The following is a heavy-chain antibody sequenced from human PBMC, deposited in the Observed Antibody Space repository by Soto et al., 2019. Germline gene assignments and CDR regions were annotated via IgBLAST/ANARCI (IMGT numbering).Heavy chain of an antibody. V-gene: IGHV1-18*01. Sequence: GASVKVSCKASGYTFTDYGITWVRQAPGQGLEWMGWISAYTGNTNYAQKDQGRVTMSTDTSTSTAYLELRSLRSDDTAVYYCARGPESRSTAYFDYWGQGTLVTVSS. CDR1: GYTFTDYG. CDR2: ISAYTGNT. CDR3: ARGPESRSTAYFDY. D-gene: IGHD1-26*01. J-gene: IGHJ4*02.